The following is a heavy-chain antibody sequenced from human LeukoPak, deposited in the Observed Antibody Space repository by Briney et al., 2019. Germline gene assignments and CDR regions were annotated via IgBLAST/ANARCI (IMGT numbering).Heavy chain of an antibody. D-gene: IGHD5-18*01. CDR1: GGSVSDYY. CDR3: ARSVDTSMVGDY. J-gene: IGHJ4*02. Sequence: SETLSLTCTISGGSVSDYYWSWIRQSPGKGLEWIGYIYHTGSTSYSPSLKSRVTISADTSQNQFSLKLSSVTAADTAVYYCARSVDTSMVGDYWGQGTLVTVSS. CDR2: IYHTGST. V-gene: IGHV4-59*02.